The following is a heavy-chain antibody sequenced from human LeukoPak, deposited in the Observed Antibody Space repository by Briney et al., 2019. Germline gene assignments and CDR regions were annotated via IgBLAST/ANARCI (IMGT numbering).Heavy chain of an antibody. CDR2: IYTSGRT. J-gene: IGHJ5*02. Sequence: SETLSLTCTVSGGSITTGSYFWSWIRQPAGKGLEWIGRIYTSGRTGYNPSLKSRVTISVDTSKNQFSLYVTSMTAADTAVYYCARDAYSSDLAWFDPWGQGTLVTVSS. V-gene: IGHV4-61*02. CDR1: GGSITTGSYF. D-gene: IGHD6-19*01. CDR3: ARDAYSSDLAWFDP.